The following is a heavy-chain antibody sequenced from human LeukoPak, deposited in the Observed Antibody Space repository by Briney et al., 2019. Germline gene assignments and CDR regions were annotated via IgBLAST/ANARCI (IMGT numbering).Heavy chain of an antibody. V-gene: IGHV4-34*01. CDR3: ARVRWELHDPFDY. CDR1: GGSFSGYY. Sequence: SETLSLTCAVYGGSFSGYYWSWIRQPPGKGLEWIGEINHSGSTNYNPSLKSRVTISVATSKNQFSLKLSSVTAADTAVYYCARVRWELHDPFDYWSQGTLVTVSS. D-gene: IGHD1-26*01. J-gene: IGHJ4*02. CDR2: INHSGST.